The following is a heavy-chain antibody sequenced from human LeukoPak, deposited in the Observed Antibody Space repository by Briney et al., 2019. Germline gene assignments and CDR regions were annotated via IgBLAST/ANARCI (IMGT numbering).Heavy chain of an antibody. J-gene: IGHJ5*02. V-gene: IGHV4-34*01. CDR1: GGSFSGYY. CDR3: ARLLVTFGGRNWFDP. CDR2: INHSGST. D-gene: IGHD3-16*01. Sequence: SETLSLTCAVYGGSFSGYYWSWTRQPPGKGLEWIGEINHSGSTNYNPSLKSRVTIPVDTSKNQFSLKLSSVTAADTAVYYCARLLVTFGGRNWFDPWGQGTLVTVSS.